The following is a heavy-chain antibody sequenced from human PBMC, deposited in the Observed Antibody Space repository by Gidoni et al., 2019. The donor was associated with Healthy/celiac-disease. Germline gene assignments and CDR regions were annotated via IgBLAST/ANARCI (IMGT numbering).Heavy chain of an antibody. D-gene: IGHD6-13*01. V-gene: IGHV1-3*01. J-gene: IGHJ4*02. CDR1: GYTFTRYA. CDR3: ARSLPGYSSSWYYFDY. CDR2: INAGNGNT. Sequence: QVQLVQSGAEVKKPGASVKVSCKAAGYTFTRYAMHWVRQTPGQRLEWMGWINAGNGNTKYSQKFQGRVTITRDTSASTAYMELSSLRSEDTAVYYCARSLPGYSSSWYYFDYWGQGTLVTVSS.